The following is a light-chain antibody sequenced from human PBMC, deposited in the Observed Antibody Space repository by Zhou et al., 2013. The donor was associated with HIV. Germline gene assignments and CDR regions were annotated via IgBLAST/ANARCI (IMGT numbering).Light chain of an antibody. J-gene: IGKJ4*01. CDR3: QQYHARPPALT. CDR2: GAI. CDR1: QSISYY. Sequence: EIVLTQSPATLSLSPGERATLSCRASQSISYYLAWYQQRPGQAPRLLIYGAITRATGIPARFSGSRSGTEFTLTISSMQSEDSAVYYCQQYHARPPALTFGGGSEGGD. V-gene: IGKV3-15*01.